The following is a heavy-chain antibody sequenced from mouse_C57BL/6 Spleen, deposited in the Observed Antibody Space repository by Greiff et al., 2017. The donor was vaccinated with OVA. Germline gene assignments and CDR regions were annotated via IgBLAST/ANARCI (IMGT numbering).Heavy chain of an antibody. CDR1: GYTFTSYW. J-gene: IGHJ2*01. Sequence: QVQLQQPGAELVKPGASVKVSCKASGYTFTSYWMHWVKQRPGQGLEWIGRIHPSDSATNYNQKFKGKATLTVDQSSSTAYMQLSSLTSESAAVYYCAIPGTAQGTCFDYWGQGTTLTVSS. CDR2: IHPSDSAT. V-gene: IGHV1-74*01. D-gene: IGHD3-2*02. CDR3: AIPGTAQGTCFDY.